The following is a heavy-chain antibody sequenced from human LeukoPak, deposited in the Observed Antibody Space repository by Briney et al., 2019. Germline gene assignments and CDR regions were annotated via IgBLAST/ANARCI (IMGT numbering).Heavy chain of an antibody. J-gene: IGHJ3*02. CDR2: ISSSGSTI. CDR1: GFTFSDYY. D-gene: IGHD2-15*01. Sequence: GGSLRLSCAASGFTFSDYYMSWIRQAPGKGLEWVSYISSSGSTIYYADSVKGRFTISRDNAKNSLYLQMNSLRAEDTAVYYCARDPRPAYCGGGSCYSGAFDIWGQGTMVTVSS. V-gene: IGHV3-11*04. CDR3: ARDPRPAYCGGGSCYSGAFDI.